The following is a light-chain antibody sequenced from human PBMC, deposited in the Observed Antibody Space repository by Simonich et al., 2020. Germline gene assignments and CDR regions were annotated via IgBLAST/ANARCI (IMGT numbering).Light chain of an antibody. CDR1: QSVLYSSNTKNY. Sequence: DIVMTQSPDSLAVSLGERATINYKSSQSVLYSSNTKNYLAWYQQKPGQTPKLLIYWASTRESGVPDRFSGSGSGTDFTLTISSLQAEDVAVYYCQQYYSTPWTFGQGTKVEIK. J-gene: IGKJ1*01. CDR2: WAS. V-gene: IGKV4-1*01. CDR3: QQYYSTPWT.